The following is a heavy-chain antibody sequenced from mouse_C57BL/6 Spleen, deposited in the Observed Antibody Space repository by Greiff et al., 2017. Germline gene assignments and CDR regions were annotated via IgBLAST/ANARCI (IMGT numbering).Heavy chain of an antibody. Sequence: EVKVVESGGGLVKPGGSLKLSCAASGFTFSSYAMSWVRQTPEKRLEWVATISDGGSYTYYPDNVKGRFTISRDNAKNNLYLQMSHLKSEDTAMYYCARHYGYDVGFAYWGQGTLVTVSA. CDR1: GFTFSSYA. CDR2: ISDGGSYT. V-gene: IGHV5-4*03. J-gene: IGHJ3*01. CDR3: ARHYGYDVGFAY. D-gene: IGHD2-2*01.